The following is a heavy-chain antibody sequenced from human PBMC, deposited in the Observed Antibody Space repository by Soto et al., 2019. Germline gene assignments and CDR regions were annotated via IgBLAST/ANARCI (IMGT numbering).Heavy chain of an antibody. V-gene: IGHV4-34*01. CDR3: AIQLVPNLGYYYYGMDV. Sequence: SETLSLTCAVYGGSFSGYYWSWIRQPPGKGLGWIGEINHSGSTNYNPSLKSRVTISVDTSKNQSSLKLSSVTAADTAVYYCAIQLVPNLGYYYYGMDVWGQGTTVTVSS. J-gene: IGHJ6*02. CDR1: GGSFSGYY. CDR2: INHSGST. D-gene: IGHD6-6*01.